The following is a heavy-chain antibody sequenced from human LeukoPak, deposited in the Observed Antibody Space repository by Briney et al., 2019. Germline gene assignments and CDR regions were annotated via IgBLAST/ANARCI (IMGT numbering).Heavy chain of an antibody. CDR1: GGTFSSYA. J-gene: IGHJ6*03. D-gene: IGHD3-10*01. CDR2: IIPIFGTA. CDR3: ARTLGAPASRYYYYYYMDV. Sequence: GASVKVSCKASGGTFSSYAISWVRQAPGQGLEWMGGIIPIFGTANYAQKFQGRVTITADESTSTAYMELSSLRSEDTAVYYCARTLGAPASRYYYYYYMDVWGKGTTVTISS. V-gene: IGHV1-69*13.